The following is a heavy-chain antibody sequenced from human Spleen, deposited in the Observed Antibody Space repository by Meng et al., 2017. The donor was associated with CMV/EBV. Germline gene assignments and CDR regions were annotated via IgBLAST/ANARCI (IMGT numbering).Heavy chain of an antibody. Sequence: YMHWVRQVPGQQGLEWMGWINPNSGDTNYPRKFQGRVTVTRDTAISTAYVELSRLRSDDTAVYYCARTLPNYYDSSGYSILYYFDYWGQGTLVTVSS. CDR1: Y. V-gene: IGHV1-2*02. CDR2: INPNSGDT. D-gene: IGHD3-22*01. CDR3: ARTLPNYYDSSGYSILYYFDY. J-gene: IGHJ4*02.